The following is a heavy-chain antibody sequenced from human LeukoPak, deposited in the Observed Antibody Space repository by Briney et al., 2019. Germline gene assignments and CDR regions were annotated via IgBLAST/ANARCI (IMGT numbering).Heavy chain of an antibody. CDR3: SRENWAFSPFGY. V-gene: IGHV4-34*01. CDR1: GGSFSDSY. CDR2: INHSGDT. Sequence: TSETLSLTCAVYGGSFSDSYWSWIRQAPGKGLEWIGEINHSGDTNYNPSLKSRVTMSLDKSKNHLSLNLTSVTAADTAVYYCSRENWAFSPFGYWGQGTLVTVPS. J-gene: IGHJ4*02. D-gene: IGHD3-16*01.